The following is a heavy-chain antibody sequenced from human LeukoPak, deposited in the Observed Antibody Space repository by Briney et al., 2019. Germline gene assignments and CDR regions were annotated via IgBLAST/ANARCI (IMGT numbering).Heavy chain of an antibody. CDR2: IIPILGIA. D-gene: IGHD3-22*01. CDR3: ARGRYYYDSSRGDY. V-gene: IGHV1-69*04. Sequence: GASVKVSCKASGGTFSSYAISWVRQAPGQGLAWMGRIIPILGIANYAQKFQGRVTITADKSTSTAYMELSSLRSEDTAVYYCARGRYYYDSSRGDYWGQGTLVTVSS. J-gene: IGHJ4*02. CDR1: GGTFSSYA.